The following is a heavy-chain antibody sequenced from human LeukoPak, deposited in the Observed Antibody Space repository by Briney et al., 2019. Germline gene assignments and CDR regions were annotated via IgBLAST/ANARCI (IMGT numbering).Heavy chain of an antibody. V-gene: IGHV3-23*01. D-gene: IGHD1-26*01. CDR2: ITYSGGST. CDR1: GFIFSSYA. Sequence: GGSLRLSCTASGFIFSSYAMNWVRQAPGKGLEWVSTITYSGGSTFYADSVKGRFTTSRDNSKNTLYLQMNTLRSEDTAVYYCAKDRGSGSYRTGFGLCGQGTMVTVSS. CDR3: AKDRGSGSYRTGFGL. J-gene: IGHJ3*01.